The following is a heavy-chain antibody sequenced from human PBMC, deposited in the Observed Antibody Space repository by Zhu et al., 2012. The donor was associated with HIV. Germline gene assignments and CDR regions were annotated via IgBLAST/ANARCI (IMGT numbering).Heavy chain of an antibody. CDR3: ARQGYDSSGYYFDY. V-gene: IGHV4-34*01. CDR2: INHSGST. Sequence: QVQLQQWGAGLLKPSETLSLTCAVYGGSFSGYHWSWIRQPPGKGLEWIGEINHSGSTNYNPSLKSRVTISVDTSKNQFSLKLSSVTAADTAVYYCARQGYDSSGYYFDYWGQGTLVTVSS. CDR1: GGSFSGYH. J-gene: IGHJ4*02. D-gene: IGHD3-22*01.